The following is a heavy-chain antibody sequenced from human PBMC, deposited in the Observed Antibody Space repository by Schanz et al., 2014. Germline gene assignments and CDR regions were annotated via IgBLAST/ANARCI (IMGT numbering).Heavy chain of an antibody. CDR2: MNPNSGNP. V-gene: IGHV1-8*01. Sequence: QVQLIQSGAEVKKPGASVKVSCTASGYTFTSYDINWVRQAPGQGLEWLGWMNPNSGNPGFAQKFRGRVTMTRNTSMSTAYIELHILTSEDTAVYYCARGTDTAMEHRPFDYWGQGTLVTVSS. CDR1: GYTFTSYD. CDR3: ARGTDTAMEHRPFDY. J-gene: IGHJ4*02. D-gene: IGHD5-18*01.